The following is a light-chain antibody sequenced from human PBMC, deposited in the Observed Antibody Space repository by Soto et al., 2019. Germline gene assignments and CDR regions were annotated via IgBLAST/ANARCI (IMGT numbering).Light chain of an antibody. CDR3: QQYGSSLSWT. V-gene: IGKV3-20*01. CDR2: GAS. Sequence: EIVLTQSPATLSLSPGERAALSCRASQSLSSYFAWYQQTPGQAPRLLIYGASSRATGIPDRFSGSGSGTDFTLTISRLEPEDFAVYYCQQYGSSLSWTFGQGTKVDIK. CDR1: QSLSSY. J-gene: IGKJ1*01.